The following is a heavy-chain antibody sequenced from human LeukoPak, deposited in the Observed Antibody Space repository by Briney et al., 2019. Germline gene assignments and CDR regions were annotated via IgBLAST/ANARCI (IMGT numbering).Heavy chain of an antibody. V-gene: IGHV3-7*01. D-gene: IGHD5-18*01. J-gene: IGHJ6*02. CDR1: GFTFSSYW. CDR2: IKQDGSEK. CDR3: ARVQLWFYYYYGMDV. Sequence: PGGSLRLSCAASGFTFSSYWMSWVRQAPGKGLEWVANIKQDGSEKYYVDSVKGRFTISRDNAKNSLYLQMNSLRAEDTAVYYCARVQLWFYYYYGMDVWGQGTTVTVSS.